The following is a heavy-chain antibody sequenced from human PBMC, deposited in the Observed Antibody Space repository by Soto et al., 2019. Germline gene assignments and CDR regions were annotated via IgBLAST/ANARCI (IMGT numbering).Heavy chain of an antibody. Sequence: QGQLVQSGAEVKKPGSSVKVSCKASGGTFSSYAISWVRQAPGQGLEWMGGIIPIFGTANYAQKFQGRFTITADESTSTGYMELSSLRTEDTAVYYGARGEAVLVPATKALYYWVQGTLVTVSS. J-gene: IGHJ4*02. CDR3: ARGEAVLVPATKALYY. CDR2: IIPIFGTA. D-gene: IGHD2-2*01. CDR1: GGTFSSYA. V-gene: IGHV1-69*12.